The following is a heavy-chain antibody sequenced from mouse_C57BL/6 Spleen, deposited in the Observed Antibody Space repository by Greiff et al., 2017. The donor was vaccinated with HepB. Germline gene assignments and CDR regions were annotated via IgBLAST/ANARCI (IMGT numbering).Heavy chain of an antibody. D-gene: IGHD2-4*01. CDR1: GFTFSSYA. V-gene: IGHV5-4*01. Sequence: EVKLMESGGGLVKPGGSLKLSCAASGFTFSSYAMSWVRQTPEKRLEWVATISDGGSYTYYPDNVKGRFTISRDNAKNNLYLQMSHLKSEDTAMYYCARDLYYDYDYFDYWGQGTTLTVSS. CDR2: ISDGGSYT. CDR3: ARDLYYDYDYFDY. J-gene: IGHJ2*01.